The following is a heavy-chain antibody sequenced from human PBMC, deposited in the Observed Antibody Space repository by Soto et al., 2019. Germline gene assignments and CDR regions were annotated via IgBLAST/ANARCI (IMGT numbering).Heavy chain of an antibody. V-gene: IGHV3-30*03. CDR3: ARDSGWPILNFDN. D-gene: IGHD3-10*01. J-gene: IGHJ4*02. CDR2: ASYDGRET. CDR1: GFDFRSYG. Sequence: GGSLRLSCAASGFDFRSYGIHWVRQAPGKGLEWVAAASYDGRETFYADSAKGRFTVSKEISKNTVSLQMNALRHEDTAVYFCARDSGWPILNFDNWGQGTPVTVSS.